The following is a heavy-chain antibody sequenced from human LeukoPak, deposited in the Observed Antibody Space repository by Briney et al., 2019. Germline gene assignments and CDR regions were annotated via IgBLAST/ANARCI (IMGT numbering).Heavy chain of an antibody. V-gene: IGHV3-7*01. D-gene: IGHD5-24*01. J-gene: IGHJ3*02. Sequence: GGSLRLSCAASGFTFSSYWMSWVRRAPGKGLEWVASINQERSQNYYVDSVKGRFTISRDNTKKSLYLQINRLRFDDTAVYYCARDADLGATITGAFDIWGQGTLVIVSS. CDR2: INQERSQN. CDR3: ARDADLGATITGAFDI. CDR1: GFTFSSYW.